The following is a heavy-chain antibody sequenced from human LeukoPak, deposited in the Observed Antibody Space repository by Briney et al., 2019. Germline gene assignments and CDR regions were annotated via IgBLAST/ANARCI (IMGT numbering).Heavy chain of an antibody. J-gene: IGHJ5*02. V-gene: IGHV4-59*01. Sequence: SGPTLVNPAETLSLTCTVSGGSISSYYWSWIRQPPGKGLEWIGYIYYSGSTNYNPSLKSRVTISLDTSKNQFSLKLSSVTAADTAVYYCARDFTGVQGWFDPWGQGTLVTVSS. D-gene: IGHD2-8*01. CDR2: IYYSGST. CDR1: GGSISSYY. CDR3: ARDFTGVQGWFDP.